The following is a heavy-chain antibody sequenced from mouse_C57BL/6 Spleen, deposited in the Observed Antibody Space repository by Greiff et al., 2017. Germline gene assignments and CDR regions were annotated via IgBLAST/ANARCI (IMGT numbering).Heavy chain of an antibody. CDR2: INPNNGGT. V-gene: IGHV1-18*01. J-gene: IGHJ2*01. Sequence: VQLQQSGPELVKPGASVKIPCKASGYTFTDYNMDWVKQSHGKSLEWIGDINPNNGGTIHNQKVKGKATLTLDKSSSTAYMELRSLTSEDPAVYYCARMTIYYGNPYYFDYWGQGTTLTVSS. CDR3: ARMTIYYGNPYYFDY. CDR1: GYTFTDYN. D-gene: IGHD2-1*01.